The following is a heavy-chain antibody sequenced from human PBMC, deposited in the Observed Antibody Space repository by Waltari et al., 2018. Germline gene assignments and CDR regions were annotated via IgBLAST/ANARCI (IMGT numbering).Heavy chain of an antibody. CDR3: ARDLGGYDPSGGGMDV. J-gene: IGHJ6*02. CDR1: GFTFSSYE. V-gene: IGHV3-48*03. D-gene: IGHD5-12*01. CDR2: ISSSGSTI. Sequence: EVQLVESGGGLVQPGGSVRLSCAASGFTFSSYEMNWVRQAPGKGLEWVSYISSSGSTIYYADSVKGRFTISRDNAKNSLYLQMNSLRAEDTAVYYCARDLGGYDPSGGGMDVWGQGTTVTVSS.